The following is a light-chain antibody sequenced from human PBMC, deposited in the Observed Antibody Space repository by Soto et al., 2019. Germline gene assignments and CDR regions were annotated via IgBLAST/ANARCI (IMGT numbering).Light chain of an antibody. CDR3: QQYNTHWT. Sequence: DIQMTQSPSTLSASVGDRVTITCRASQSISSWLAWYQQKPGKAPNLLIYKASNLQSGVPSRFSGSGAGTEFTLTISSLQPDDFATYYCQQYNTHWTFGQGTKVEIK. J-gene: IGKJ1*01. CDR1: QSISSW. CDR2: KAS. V-gene: IGKV1-5*03.